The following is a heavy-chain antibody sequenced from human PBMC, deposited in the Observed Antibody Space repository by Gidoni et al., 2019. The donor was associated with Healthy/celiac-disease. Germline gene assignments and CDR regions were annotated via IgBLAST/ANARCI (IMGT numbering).Heavy chain of an antibody. V-gene: IGHV3-7*03. D-gene: IGHD3-22*01. CDR3: ASGLGPDDSSGYYYLPFDY. J-gene: IGHJ4*02. CDR2: IKQDGSEK. CDR1: GFTFSSYW. Sequence: EVQLVESGGGLVQPGGSLRLSCAASGFTFSSYWLSWVRQAPGKGLGGVANIKQDGSEKYYVDSVKGRFTISRDNAKNSLYLQMNSLRAEDTAVYYCASGLGPDDSSGYYYLPFDYWGQGTLVTVSS.